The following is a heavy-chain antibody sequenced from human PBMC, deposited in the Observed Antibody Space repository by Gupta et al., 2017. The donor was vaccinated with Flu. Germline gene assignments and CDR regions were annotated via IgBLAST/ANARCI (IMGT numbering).Heavy chain of an antibody. CDR1: GDSMSPYY. Sequence: QVQLQESGPGLVKPSATLSLTCTVSGDSMSPYYWSWIRQSPGKGLGCLAYIHFSGSLNYNPSLKSRLIISVDTSKNQFSLKLDSVTAADTAVYYCARFGRCGDTNCAGFDFWGQGTLVTVSS. V-gene: IGHV4-59*01. J-gene: IGHJ4*02. CDR3: ARFGRCGDTNCAGFDF. CDR2: IHFSGSL. D-gene: IGHD7-27*01.